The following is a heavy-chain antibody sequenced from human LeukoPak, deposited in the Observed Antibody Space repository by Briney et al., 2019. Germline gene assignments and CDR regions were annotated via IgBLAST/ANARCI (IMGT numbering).Heavy chain of an antibody. Sequence: GESLKISCQGSGYSFSIYWIGWVRQMPGKGLEWMGIIYPGDSDTRYSPSFQGQVTISADKSINTAYLQWSSLKASDTAMYYCTRRSLSRGWYPSGTDGWSQGTTVTV. CDR2: IYPGDSDT. CDR1: GYSFSIYW. J-gene: IGHJ6*02. V-gene: IGHV5-51*01. D-gene: IGHD6-19*01. CDR3: TRRSLSRGWYPSGTDG.